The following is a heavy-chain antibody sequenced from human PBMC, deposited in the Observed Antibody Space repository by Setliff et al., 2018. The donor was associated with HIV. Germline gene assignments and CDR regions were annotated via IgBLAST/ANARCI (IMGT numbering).Heavy chain of an antibody. Sequence: GASVKVSCKASGYTFTGHYLHWVRQAPGQGLEWLGWVNPNSGDAIYAQNFQGRVTMTRGTSINAAYMELRGLRSDDTAVYYCARNFGLSPSGKYYYYYGMDIWGQGTTVTV. CDR2: VNPNSGDA. CDR1: GYTFTGHY. D-gene: IGHD3-10*01. J-gene: IGHJ6*02. CDR3: ARNFGLSPSGKYYYYYGMDI. V-gene: IGHV1-2*02.